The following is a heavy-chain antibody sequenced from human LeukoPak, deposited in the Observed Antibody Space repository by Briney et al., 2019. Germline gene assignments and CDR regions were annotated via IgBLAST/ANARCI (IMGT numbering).Heavy chain of an antibody. D-gene: IGHD3-3*01. CDR3: ARGTIFDNYGMDV. V-gene: IGHV3-30*03. CDR2: ISNDGSNE. J-gene: IGHJ6*02. Sequence: GGSLRLSCAASGFSFSSYGMHWVRQAPGKGLEWVSLISNDGSNEYYADSVKGRFAISRDKSKVTVYLQMNSLRAEDTAVYFCARGTIFDNYGMDVWGQGTTVTVS. CDR1: GFSFSSYG.